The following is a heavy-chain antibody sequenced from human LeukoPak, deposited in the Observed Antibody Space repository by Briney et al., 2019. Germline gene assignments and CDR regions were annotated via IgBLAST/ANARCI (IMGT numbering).Heavy chain of an antibody. CDR1: GGSFSGYY. D-gene: IGHD4-11*01. V-gene: IGHV4-34*01. J-gene: IGHJ5*02. Sequence: SPSETLSLTCAVYGGSFSGYYWSWIRQPPGKGLEWIGEINHSGSTNYNPSLKSRVTISVDTSKNQFSLKLSSVTAADTAVYYCARNSNWFDPWGQGTLVTVSS. CDR2: INHSGST. CDR3: ARNSNWFDP.